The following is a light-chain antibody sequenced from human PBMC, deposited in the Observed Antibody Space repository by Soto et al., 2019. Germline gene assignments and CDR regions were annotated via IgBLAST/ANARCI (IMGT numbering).Light chain of an antibody. CDR1: SSNIGNNY. CDR2: DNN. J-gene: IGLJ2*01. Sequence: QSVLTQPPSVSAAPGQKVTISCSGSSSNIGNNYVSWYQQLPGTAHKLLIDDNNKRSSGIPDRFSGSKSGTSATLGITGLQTGDEADYYCGTWDSSLSAVVFGGGTKVTV. CDR3: GTWDSSLSAVV. V-gene: IGLV1-51*01.